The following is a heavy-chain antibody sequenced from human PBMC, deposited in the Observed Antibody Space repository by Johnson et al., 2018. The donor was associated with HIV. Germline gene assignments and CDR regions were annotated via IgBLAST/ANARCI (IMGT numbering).Heavy chain of an antibody. D-gene: IGHD2/OR15-2a*01. Sequence: QVVESGGGVVQPGRSLRLSCAASGFTFSSYGMHWVRQAPGKGLEWVAVISYDGSNKYYAASVKGRFTISRDNSKNTLYLQMDSLSAEDTAVYYCAKDQVLPYWGQGTMVTVSS. CDR1: GFTFSSYG. J-gene: IGHJ3*01. CDR3: AKDQVLPY. CDR2: ISYDGSNK. V-gene: IGHV3-30*18.